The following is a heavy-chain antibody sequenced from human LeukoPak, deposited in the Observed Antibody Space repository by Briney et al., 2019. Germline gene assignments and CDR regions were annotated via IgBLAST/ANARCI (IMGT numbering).Heavy chain of an antibody. J-gene: IGHJ4*02. CDR2: INPNSGGT. CDR1: GYTFTKYG. V-gene: IGHV1-2*02. CDR3: ARDSEGIVRFLEWLFHFDY. D-gene: IGHD3-3*01. Sequence: ASVKVSCKASGYTFTKYGVSWVRQAPGQGLEWMGWINPNSGGTNYAQKFQGRVTMTRDTSISTAYMGLSRLRSDDTAVYYCARDSEGIVRFLEWLFHFDYWGQGTLVTVSS.